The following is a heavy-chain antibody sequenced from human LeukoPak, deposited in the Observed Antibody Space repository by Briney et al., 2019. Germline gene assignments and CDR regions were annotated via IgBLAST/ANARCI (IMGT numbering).Heavy chain of an antibody. V-gene: IGHV3-9*01. CDR3: AKDRSKGSYADEFDF. Sequence: GGSLRLSCAASGYTFDDYAMHWVRQAPGKGLEWVSGISWNSGGIGYADSVKGRFTISRDNSKNTLYLQMNSLRAEDTAVYYCAKDRSKGSYADEFDFWGQGTLVTVSS. D-gene: IGHD3-16*01. J-gene: IGHJ4*02. CDR1: GYTFDDYA. CDR2: ISWNSGGI.